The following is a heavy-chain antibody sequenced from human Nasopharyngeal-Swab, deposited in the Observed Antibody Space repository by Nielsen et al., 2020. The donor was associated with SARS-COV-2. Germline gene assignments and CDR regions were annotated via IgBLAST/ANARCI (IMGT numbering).Heavy chain of an antibody. CDR2: FDPEDGET. J-gene: IGHJ6*02. Sequence: SVNVSCKVSGYTLTELFMHWVRQAPGKGLDWMGGFDPEDGETIYAQKFQGRVTMTEDTSTDTAYMELSSLRSEDTDVYYCRVVTAAMWCYYYGMDVWDQGTTVTVSS. CDR1: GYTLTELF. D-gene: IGHD2-2*01. CDR3: RVVTAAMWCYYYGMDV. V-gene: IGHV1-24*01.